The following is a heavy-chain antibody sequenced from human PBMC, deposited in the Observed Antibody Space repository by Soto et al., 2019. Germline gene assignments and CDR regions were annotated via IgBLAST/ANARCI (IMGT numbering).Heavy chain of an antibody. CDR2: LYDSGSI. V-gene: IGHV4-34*01. J-gene: IGHJ1*01. CDR3: ARGLGGVHQ. CDR1: GGSFRGYY. Sequence: SENLSVTYAVYGGSFRGYYCSWIRQPPGKGLEWIGELYDSGSINYNASLKSRVSISVDTSKNQFSLKLSSVTAADTAVYYCARGLGGVHQWGQGTLVTVS.